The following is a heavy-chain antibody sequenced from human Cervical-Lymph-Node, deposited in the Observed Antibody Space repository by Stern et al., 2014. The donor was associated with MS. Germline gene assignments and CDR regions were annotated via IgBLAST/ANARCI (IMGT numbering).Heavy chain of an antibody. J-gene: IGHJ6*02. CDR1: GFTFSSYW. V-gene: IGHV3-7*01. CDR2: IKQDGSEK. D-gene: IGHD3-3*01. CDR3: ARVDDFWSGYYYYGMDV. Sequence: EVQLVESGGGLVQPGGSLRLSCAASGFTFSSYWMSWVRQAPGKGLEWVANIKQDGSEKYYVDSVKDRFTISRDNAKNSLYLQMNSLRAEDTAVYYCARVDDFWSGYYYYGMDVWGQGTTVTVSS.